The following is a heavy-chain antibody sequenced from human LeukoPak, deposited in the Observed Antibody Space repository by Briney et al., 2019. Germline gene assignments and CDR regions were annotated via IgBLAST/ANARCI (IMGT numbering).Heavy chain of an antibody. Sequence: GGSLRLSCVASGFIVSDNYISWVRQAPGKGLEWVSAFYSDGSTYYLDSVKGRFIISRDDSKDTVYLQMNSLRAEDTAVYYCAKRDYGDGTHWGQGTLVTVSS. CDR1: GFIVSDNY. J-gene: IGHJ4*02. CDR3: AKRDYGDGTH. D-gene: IGHD4-17*01. CDR2: FYSDGST. V-gene: IGHV3-53*01.